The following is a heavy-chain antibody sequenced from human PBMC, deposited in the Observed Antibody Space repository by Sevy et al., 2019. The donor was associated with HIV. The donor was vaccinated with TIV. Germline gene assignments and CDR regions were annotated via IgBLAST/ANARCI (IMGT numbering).Heavy chain of an antibody. D-gene: IGHD3-10*01. Sequence: SETLSLTCTVSGGSISSYYWSWIRQPAGKGLEWIGRIYTSGSTNYDPSLKSRVTMSVDTSKNQFCLKLSSVTAADTAVYYCARDGGTMVRGVIPLYYYYGMDVWGQGTTVTVSS. J-gene: IGHJ6*02. CDR3: ARDGGTMVRGVIPLYYYYGMDV. CDR1: GGSISSYY. V-gene: IGHV4-4*07. CDR2: IYTSGST.